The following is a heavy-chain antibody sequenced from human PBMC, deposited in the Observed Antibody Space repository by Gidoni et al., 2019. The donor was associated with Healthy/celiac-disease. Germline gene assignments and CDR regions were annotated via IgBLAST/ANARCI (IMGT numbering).Heavy chain of an antibody. J-gene: IGHJ4*02. CDR1: GGSISSGSYY. V-gene: IGHV4-61*02. D-gene: IGHD6-19*01. CDR2: IYPSGST. CDR3: ASEDSSGWYGYFDY. Sequence: QVQLQESGPGLVKPSQTLSLTCTVSGGSISSGSYYWSWIRQPAGKGLEWTGRIYPSGSTNYNPSLKSRVTISVDTPKNQFSLKLSSVTAADTAVYYCASEDSSGWYGYFDYWGQGTLVTVSS.